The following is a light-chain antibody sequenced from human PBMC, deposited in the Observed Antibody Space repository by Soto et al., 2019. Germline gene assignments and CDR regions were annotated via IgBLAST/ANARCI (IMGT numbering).Light chain of an antibody. V-gene: IGKV1-16*02. J-gene: IGKJ4*01. CDR3: QQYHTYPLT. CDR1: QDIRNY. CDR2: GAS. Sequence: DIQMTQSPSSLSASVGERVTITCRASQDIRNYVAWFQQKPGKAPKSLIFGASSLQSGVPSKFSASGSGTEFSLTISGLQPEDVATYYCQQYHTYPLTFGGGTKVEI.